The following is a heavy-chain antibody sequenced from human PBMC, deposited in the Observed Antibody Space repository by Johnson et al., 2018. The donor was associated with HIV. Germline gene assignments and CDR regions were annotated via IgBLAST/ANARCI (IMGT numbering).Heavy chain of an antibody. V-gene: IGHV3-30*14. CDR2: ISYDGSNK. D-gene: IGHD3-16*01. CDR3: ARGQGGAIPHDAFDI. CDR1: GFTFSSYA. J-gene: IGHJ3*02. Sequence: VHLVESGGGVVQPGRSLRLSCAASGFTFSSYAMHWVRQAPGKGLEWVAVISYDGSNKYYADSVKGRFTISRDNSKNTLYLQMGSLRAEDMAVYYCARGQGGAIPHDAFDIWGQGTMVTVSS.